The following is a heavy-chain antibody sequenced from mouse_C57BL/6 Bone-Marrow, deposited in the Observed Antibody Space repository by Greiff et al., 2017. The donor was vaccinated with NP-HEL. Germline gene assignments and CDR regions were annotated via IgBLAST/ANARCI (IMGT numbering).Heavy chain of an antibody. J-gene: IGHJ2*01. V-gene: IGHV14-4*01. D-gene: IGHD2-2*01. Sequence: VQLKQSGAELVRPGASVKLSCTASGFNIKDDYMHWVKQRPEQGLEGIGWIDPENGDTEYASKFQGKATITADTSSNTAYLQLSSLTSEDTAVYYCTTEGYVYFDYWGQGTTLTVSS. CDR3: TTEGYVYFDY. CDR1: GFNIKDDY. CDR2: IDPENGDT.